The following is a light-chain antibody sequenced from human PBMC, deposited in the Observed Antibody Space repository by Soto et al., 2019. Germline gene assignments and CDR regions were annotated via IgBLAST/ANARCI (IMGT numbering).Light chain of an antibody. V-gene: IGKV1-8*01. J-gene: IGKJ1*01. CDR1: QGISSY. Sequence: AIRMTQSPSSFSASTGDRVTITCRASQGISSYLAWYQQKQGKAPKLLIYAASTLQSGVPSRFSGSGSGTDFTLTISCLQSEDFATYYCQQYYSYPWTFGQGIKVDIK. CDR2: AAS. CDR3: QQYYSYPWT.